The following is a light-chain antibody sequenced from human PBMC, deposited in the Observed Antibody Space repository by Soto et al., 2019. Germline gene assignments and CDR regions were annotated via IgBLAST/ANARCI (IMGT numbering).Light chain of an antibody. J-gene: IGKJ4*01. CDR2: GAS. CDR3: QQYGRLPLS. CDR1: QSLTSSF. V-gene: IGKV3-20*01. Sequence: EILLTQSPGTLSLSPGDRATLSCRASQSLTSSFLAWYQQKPGQTPRLLIYGASIRATDIPDRFSGSGSGTDFTLTISRPEPEDFAVYFCQQYGRLPLSFGGGTKVEIK.